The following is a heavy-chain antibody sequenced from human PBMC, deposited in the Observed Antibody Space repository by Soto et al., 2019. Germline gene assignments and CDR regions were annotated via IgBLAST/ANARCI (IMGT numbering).Heavy chain of an antibody. Sequence: KPGGSLRLSCAASGFTFSSYSMNWVRQAPGKGLEWVSSISSSSSYIYYADSVKGRFTISRDNAKNSLYLQMNSLRAEDTAVYYCARGREYIAVARGWYFDYWGQGTLVTVSS. D-gene: IGHD6-19*01. J-gene: IGHJ4*02. CDR3: ARGREYIAVARGWYFDY. CDR2: ISSSSSYI. V-gene: IGHV3-21*01. CDR1: GFTFSSYS.